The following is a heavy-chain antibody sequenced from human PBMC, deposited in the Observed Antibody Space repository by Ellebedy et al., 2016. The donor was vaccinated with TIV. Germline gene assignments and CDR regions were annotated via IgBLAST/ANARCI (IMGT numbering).Heavy chain of an antibody. J-gene: IGHJ4*02. CDR3: ARTRDRGRAFDY. D-gene: IGHD3-10*01. CDR1: GDSVSSNSAA. Sequence: SQTLSLTXXISGDSVSSNSAAWNWIRQSPSRGLEWLGRTYYRSKWSNDYAVSVKSRITINPDTSKNHFSLQLNSVTPEDTAVYYCARTRDRGRAFDYWGQGTLVTVSS. CDR2: TYYRSKWSN. V-gene: IGHV6-1*01.